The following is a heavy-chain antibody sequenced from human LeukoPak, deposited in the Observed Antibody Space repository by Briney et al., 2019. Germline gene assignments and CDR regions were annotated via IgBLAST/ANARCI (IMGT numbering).Heavy chain of an antibody. CDR2: IKQDGSEK. V-gene: IGHV3-7*01. D-gene: IGHD2-15*01. J-gene: IGHJ4*02. Sequence: GGSLRLSCAASGFTFSSYWMSWVRQAPGKGLEWVANIKQDGSEKYYVDSVKGRFTISRDNAKNSLYLQMNSLRAEDTAVYYCAREDCSGGSCYHNYWGQGTLVTVSS. CDR1: GFTFSSYW. CDR3: AREDCSGGSCYHNY.